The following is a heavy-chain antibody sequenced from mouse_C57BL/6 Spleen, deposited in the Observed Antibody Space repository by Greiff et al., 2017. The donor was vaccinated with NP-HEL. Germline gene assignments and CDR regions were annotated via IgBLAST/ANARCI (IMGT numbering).Heavy chain of an antibody. V-gene: IGHV1-80*01. J-gene: IGHJ3*01. Sequence: VKLMESGAELVKPGASVKISCKASGYAFSSYWMNWVKQRPGKGLEWIGQIYPGDGDTNYNGKFKGKATLTADKSSSTAYMQLSSLTSEDSAVYFCARSNWDVGAWFAYWGQGTLVTVSA. CDR2: IYPGDGDT. CDR3: ARSNWDVGAWFAY. D-gene: IGHD4-1*01. CDR1: GYAFSSYW.